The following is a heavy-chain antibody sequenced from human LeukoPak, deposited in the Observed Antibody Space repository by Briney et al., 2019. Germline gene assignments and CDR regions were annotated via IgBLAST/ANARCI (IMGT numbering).Heavy chain of an antibody. D-gene: IGHD2/OR15-2a*01. Sequence: GGSLILCGAASGYTFSSHGIHWVRQAPGKVMEWVAFIRNDGRNKYYADSVKGRFTISRDDSKNTLYLQMNSLRVEDTAVYYCAKGSFYCNGNSCPQYYYYMDVWGKGTTVTVSS. V-gene: IGHV3-30*02. CDR3: AKGSFYCNGNSCPQYYYYMDV. CDR1: GYTFSSHG. CDR2: IRNDGRNK. J-gene: IGHJ6*03.